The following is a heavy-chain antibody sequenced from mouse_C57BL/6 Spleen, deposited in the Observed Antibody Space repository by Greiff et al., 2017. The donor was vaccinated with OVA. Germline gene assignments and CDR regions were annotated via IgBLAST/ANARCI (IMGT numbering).Heavy chain of an antibody. V-gene: IGHV1-78*01. CDR3: ARACYGSRHYAMDY. CDR1: GYTFTDHT. CDR2: IYPRDGST. Sequence: VKLVESDAELVKPGASVKISCKVSGYTFTDHTIHWMKQRPEQGLEWIGYIYPRDGSTKYNEKFKGKATLTADKSSSTAYMQLNSLTSEDSAVYFCARACYGSRHYAMDYWGQGTSVTVSS. D-gene: IGHD1-1*01. J-gene: IGHJ4*01.